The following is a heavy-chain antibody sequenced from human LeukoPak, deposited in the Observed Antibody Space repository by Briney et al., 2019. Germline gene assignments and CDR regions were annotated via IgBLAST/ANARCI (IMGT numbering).Heavy chain of an antibody. D-gene: IGHD6-19*01. CDR3: ARDVSSSGSYFDY. CDR1: GGSISRYY. J-gene: IGHJ4*02. Sequence: SETLPLTCTVSGGSISRYYWSWIRQSPGKGLEWIGYIYYSGTTNYNPSLKSRVTISLDTSKNQFSLKLSSVTAADTAVYYCARDVSSSGSYFDYWGQGTLVTVSS. V-gene: IGHV4-59*01. CDR2: IYYSGTT.